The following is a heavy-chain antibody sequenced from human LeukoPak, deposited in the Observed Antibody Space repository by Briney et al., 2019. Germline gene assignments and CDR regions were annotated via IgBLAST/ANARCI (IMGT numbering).Heavy chain of an antibody. CDR1: GFTFSISA. CDR3: AKDRRTLDAFDI. J-gene: IGHJ3*02. V-gene: IGHV3-23*01. CDR2: ISGSGGST. Sequence: GGSLRLSCAASGFTFSISAMSWVRQAPGKGLEWVSAISGSGGSTYYADSVKGRFIISRDNSKNTLYLQMNRLRAEDTAVYYCAKDRRTLDAFDIWGQGTMVTVSS.